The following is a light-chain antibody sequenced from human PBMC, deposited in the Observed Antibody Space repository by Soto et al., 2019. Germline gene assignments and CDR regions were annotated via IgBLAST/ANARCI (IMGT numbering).Light chain of an antibody. Sequence: EIVWTQSPGTLSLSPGERATLSCRASQNIRSNYVAWYLQKPGQAPRLLIFGSSSTATGIPDRFSASGSGTDFTLTISRLEPEDFAVYYCQQYGYSPLTFGGGNKVDIK. J-gene: IGKJ4*01. V-gene: IGKV3-20*01. CDR3: QQYGYSPLT. CDR2: GSS. CDR1: QNIRSNY.